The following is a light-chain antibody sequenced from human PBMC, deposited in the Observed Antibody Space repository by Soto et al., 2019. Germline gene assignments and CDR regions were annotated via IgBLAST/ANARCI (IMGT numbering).Light chain of an antibody. CDR1: QDISTY. CDR2: GAS. V-gene: IGKV1-5*01. CDR3: QHYTLYSAP. Sequence: RLTQSPSSLSASVGDTVTISCRASQDISTYLAWYQQKPGKAPTLLIFGASSLHNRVPPRFAGSGSGSEFTLTINRLQPDDFATYYCQHYTLYSAPFGQGTRV. J-gene: IGKJ5*01.